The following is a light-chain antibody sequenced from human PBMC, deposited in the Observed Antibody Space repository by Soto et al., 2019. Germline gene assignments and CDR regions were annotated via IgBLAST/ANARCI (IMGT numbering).Light chain of an antibody. V-gene: IGLV2-23*02. Sequence: QSALTQPASVSGSPGQSITISCTGTSSDVGSYNLVSWYQQHPGKAPKLMIYEVSKRPSGVSNRFSVSKSGNTASLTISGLQAEDGADYYCCSYAGSSTFWVFGGGTKLTVL. J-gene: IGLJ3*02. CDR2: EVS. CDR1: SSDVGSYNL. CDR3: CSYAGSSTFWV.